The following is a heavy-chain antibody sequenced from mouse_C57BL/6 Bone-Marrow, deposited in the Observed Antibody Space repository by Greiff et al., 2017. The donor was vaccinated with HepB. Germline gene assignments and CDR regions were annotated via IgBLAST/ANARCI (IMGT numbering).Heavy chain of an antibody. Sequence: VQLQQPGAELVKPGASVKLSCKASGYTFTSYWMHWVKQRPGQGLEWIGMIHPNSGSTNYNEKFKSKATLTVDKSSSTAYMQHSSLTSEDSAVYYGARSDGTDDDAMEDGGKGTSGTVSS. V-gene: IGHV1-64*01. J-gene: IGHJ4*01. CDR1: GYTFTSYW. CDR2: IHPNSGST. CDR3: ARSDGTDDDAMED. D-gene: IGHD2-3*01.